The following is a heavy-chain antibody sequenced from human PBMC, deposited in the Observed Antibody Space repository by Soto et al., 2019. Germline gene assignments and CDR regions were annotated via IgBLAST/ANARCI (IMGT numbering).Heavy chain of an antibody. CDR3: AREGILGLFDAYDL. CDR2: ISTHNGNT. CDR1: VFTSSG. Sequence: ASVKVSCKASVFTSSGISWVRQAPGQRLEWMGWISTHNGNTIYTQKFQGRVIMTMDTSTTTVYMELRSLRPDDTAVYLCAREGILGLFDAYDLWGQGTMVTVSS. J-gene: IGHJ3*01. D-gene: IGHD3-3*01. V-gene: IGHV1-18*04.